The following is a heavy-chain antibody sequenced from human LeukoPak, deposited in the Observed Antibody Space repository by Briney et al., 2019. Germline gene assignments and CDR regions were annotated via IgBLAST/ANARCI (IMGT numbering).Heavy chain of an antibody. D-gene: IGHD1-26*01. CDR1: GFTFSSYA. Sequence: PGASLRLSCAASGFTFSSYAMHWVRQAPGKGLEWVAVISYDGSNKYYADSVKGRFTISRDNSKNTLYLQMNSLRAEDTAVYYCARNSYWFDYWGQGTLVTVSS. J-gene: IGHJ4*02. V-gene: IGHV3-30-3*01. CDR2: ISYDGSNK. CDR3: ARNSYWFDY.